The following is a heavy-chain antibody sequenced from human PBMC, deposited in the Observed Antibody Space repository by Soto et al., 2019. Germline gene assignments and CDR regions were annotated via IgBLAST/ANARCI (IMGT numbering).Heavy chain of an antibody. CDR1: GYTFTSYG. D-gene: IGHD6-6*01. Sequence: ASVKVSCKASGYTFTSYGISWVRQAPGQGLEWMGWISAYNGNTNYAQKLQGRVTMTTDTSTSTAYMELRSLRSDDTAVYYCARGEYSSSSTGYYYYGMDVWGQGTTVTVSS. CDR2: ISAYNGNT. CDR3: ARGEYSSSSTGYYYYGMDV. V-gene: IGHV1-18*01. J-gene: IGHJ6*02.